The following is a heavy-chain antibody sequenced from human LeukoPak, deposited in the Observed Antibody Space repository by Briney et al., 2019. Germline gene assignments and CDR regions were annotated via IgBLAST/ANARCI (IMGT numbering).Heavy chain of an antibody. J-gene: IGHJ4*02. Sequence: PGGSLRLSCAASGFTFDDYAMHWVRQAPGEGLEWVSGISWNSGSIGYADYVKGRFTISRDNAKNSLYLQMNSLRAEDTALYYCAKGGALRGYSGYDEYWGQGTLVTVSS. V-gene: IGHV3-9*01. CDR3: AKGGALRGYSGYDEY. CDR2: ISWNSGSI. CDR1: GFTFDDYA. D-gene: IGHD5-12*01.